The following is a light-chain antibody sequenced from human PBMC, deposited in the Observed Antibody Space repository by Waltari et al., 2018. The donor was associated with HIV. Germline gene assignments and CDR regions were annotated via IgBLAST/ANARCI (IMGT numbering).Light chain of an antibody. V-gene: IGKV2-28*01. CDR1: QSLLHSNGYNY. CDR2: LGS. CDR3: MQALQTPT. Sequence: DIVMTQSPLSLPVTPGEPASISCRSSQSLLHSNGYNYLDWYLQKPGQSPQLLIYLGSYRASGVPDRFSGSGSGTDFTLKISRVEAEDVGVYYCMQALQTPTFGQGTKVEIK. J-gene: IGKJ1*01.